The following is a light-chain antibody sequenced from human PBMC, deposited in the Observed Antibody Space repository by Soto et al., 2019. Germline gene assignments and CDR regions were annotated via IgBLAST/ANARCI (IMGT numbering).Light chain of an antibody. J-gene: IGLJ3*02. CDR3: QVWDSSSDHAV. CDR2: YDT. CDR1: NIGSKS. V-gene: IGLV3-21*04. Sequence: SYELTQPPSVSVAPEKKARITCGGNNIGSKSVQWYQQKPGLAPVLVIYYDTNRHSGIPERFSGSNSGNTATLTITRVEAGDEADYYCQVWDSSSDHAVFGGGTQLTVL.